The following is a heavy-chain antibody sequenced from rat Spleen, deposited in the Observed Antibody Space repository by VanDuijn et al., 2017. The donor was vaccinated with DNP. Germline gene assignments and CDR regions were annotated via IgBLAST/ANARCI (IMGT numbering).Heavy chain of an antibody. Sequence: EVQLVETGGGLVQPGRSLKLSCAASGFTFSKYGMAWVRQAPTKGLEWVASISTSGEYTHYRDSVKGRFTISRDNAKNTQYLQMDSLRSEDTATYYCARPDYYDGSYPHYWGQGVMVTVSS. V-gene: IGHV5S13*01. CDR2: ISTSGEYT. CDR3: ARPDYYDGSYPHY. D-gene: IGHD1-12*02. CDR1: GFTFSKYG. J-gene: IGHJ2*01.